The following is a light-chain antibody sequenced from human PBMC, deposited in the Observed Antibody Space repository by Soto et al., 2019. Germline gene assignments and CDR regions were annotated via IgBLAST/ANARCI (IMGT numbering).Light chain of an antibody. CDR2: EVS. V-gene: IGLV2-14*01. CDR3: SSYTSSSSYV. Sequence: QSVLTQPASVSGSPGQSITISCTGTSSDVGGYNYVSWYQQHPGKAPKLIIYEVSNRPSGVSNRFSGSKSGNTASQTISGLQAEDEADYYCSSYTSSSSYVFGTGTKVTVL. J-gene: IGLJ1*01. CDR1: SSDVGGYNY.